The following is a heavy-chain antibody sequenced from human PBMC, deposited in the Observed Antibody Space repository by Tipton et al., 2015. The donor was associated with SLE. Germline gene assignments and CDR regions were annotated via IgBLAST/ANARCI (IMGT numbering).Heavy chain of an antibody. V-gene: IGHV4-59*11. D-gene: IGHD6-19*01. J-gene: IGHJ4*02. CDR2: IYYSGST. Sequence: TLSLTCTVSGGSISSHYRSWIRQPPGKGLEWIGYIYYSGSTNYNPSLKSRVTISVDTSKNQFSLKLSSVTAADTAVYYCARSMRVGSEDYWGQGTLVTVSS. CDR1: GGSISSHY. CDR3: ARSMRVGSEDY.